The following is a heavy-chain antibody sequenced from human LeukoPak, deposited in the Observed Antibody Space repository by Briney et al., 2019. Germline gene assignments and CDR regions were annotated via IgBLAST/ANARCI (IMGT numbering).Heavy chain of an antibody. CDR3: ASTYDSSGYSFDY. CDR1: GGTFSSYA. J-gene: IGHJ4*02. D-gene: IGHD3-22*01. Sequence: ASVKVSCKASGGTFSSYAISWVRQAPGQGLEWMGWINPNSGGTNYAQKFQGRVTMTRDTSISTAYMELSRLRSDDTAVYYCASTYDSSGYSFDYWGQGTLVTVSS. V-gene: IGHV1-2*02. CDR2: INPNSGGT.